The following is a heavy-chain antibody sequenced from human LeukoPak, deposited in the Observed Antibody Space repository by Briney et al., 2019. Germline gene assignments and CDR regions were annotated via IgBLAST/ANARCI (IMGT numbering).Heavy chain of an antibody. CDR2: ITGSTRTT. CDR3: AKARLRYFDWALDY. D-gene: IGHD3-9*01. CDR1: GFIFNAYG. V-gene: IGHV3-23*01. Sequence: GGSLRLSCAASGFIFNAYGMSWVRQAPGQGLEWVSSITGSTRTTYYADSVKGRFTISRDNSKNTLYLQMNSLRAEDTAVYYCAKARLRYFDWALDYWGQGTLVTVSS. J-gene: IGHJ4*02.